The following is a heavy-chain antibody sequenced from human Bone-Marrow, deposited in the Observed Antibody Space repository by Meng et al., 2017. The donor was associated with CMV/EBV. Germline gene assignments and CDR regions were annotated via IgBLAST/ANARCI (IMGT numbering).Heavy chain of an antibody. Sequence: GESLKISCAASGFTFSSYWMSWVRQAPGRGLEWVANIRQDGSEKYYLDSVKGRFTISRDNAKNSLYLQMNSLRAEDTAVYYCATLPGVGAYGGDAFDIWGQRTIVTASS. CDR2: IRQDGSEK. V-gene: IGHV3-7*01. CDR1: GFTFSSYW. D-gene: IGHD1-26*01. J-gene: IGHJ3*02. CDR3: ATLPGVGAYGGDAFDI.